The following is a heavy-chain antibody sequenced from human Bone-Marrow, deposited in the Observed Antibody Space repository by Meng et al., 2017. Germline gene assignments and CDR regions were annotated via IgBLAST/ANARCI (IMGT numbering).Heavy chain of an antibody. CDR2: IYHSGST. CDR1: GYSISSGYY. V-gene: IGHV4-38-2*02. CDR3: ARASRGLSDAFDI. D-gene: IGHD3-16*02. J-gene: IGHJ3*02. Sequence: GSLRLSCTVSGYSISSGYYWGWIRQPPGKGLEWIGSIYHSGSTYYNPSLKSRVTISVDTSKNQFSLKLSSVTAADTAVYYCARASRGLSDAFDIWGQGTMVTVSS.